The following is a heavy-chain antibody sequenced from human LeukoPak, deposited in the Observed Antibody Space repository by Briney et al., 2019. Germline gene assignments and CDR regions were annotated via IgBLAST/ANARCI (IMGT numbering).Heavy chain of an antibody. CDR2: INHSGST. D-gene: IGHD5-18*01. CDR3: ARRPRRYSYGLYYYYYYMDV. CDR1: GFSISSGYY. Sequence: SETLSLTCSVSGFSISSGYYWSWIRQPPGKGLEWIGEINHSGSTNYNPSLKSRVTISVDTSKNQFSLKLSSVTAADTAVYYCARRPRRYSYGLYYYYYYMDVWGKGTTVTVSS. V-gene: IGHV4-34*01. J-gene: IGHJ6*03.